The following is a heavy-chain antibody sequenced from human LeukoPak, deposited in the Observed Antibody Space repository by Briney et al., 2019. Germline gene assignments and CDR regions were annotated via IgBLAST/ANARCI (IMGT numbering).Heavy chain of an antibody. V-gene: IGHV4-39*07. CDR2: IYYSGST. J-gene: IGHJ6*02. D-gene: IGHD3-10*02. Sequence: SETLSLTCTVSGGSISSSSYYWGWIRQPPGKGLEWIGSIYYSGSTYYNPSLKSRVTISVDTSKNQFSLKLSSVTAADTAVYYCASIFGEFPLDYYGMDVWGQGTTVTVSS. CDR3: ASIFGEFPLDYYGMDV. CDR1: GGSISSSSYY.